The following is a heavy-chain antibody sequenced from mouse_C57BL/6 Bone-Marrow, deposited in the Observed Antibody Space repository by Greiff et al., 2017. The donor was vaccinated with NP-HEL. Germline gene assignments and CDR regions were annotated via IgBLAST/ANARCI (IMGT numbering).Heavy chain of an antibody. Sequence: EVKVVESGGGLVQPGGSLKLSCAASGFTFSDYYMYWVRQTPEKRLEWVAYISNGGGSTYYPDTVKGRFTISRDNAKNTLYLQMSRLKSEDTAMYYCARRDGNYYAMDYWGQGTSVTVSS. D-gene: IGHD2-1*01. J-gene: IGHJ4*01. V-gene: IGHV5-12*01. CDR3: ARRDGNYYAMDY. CDR1: GFTFSDYY. CDR2: ISNGGGST.